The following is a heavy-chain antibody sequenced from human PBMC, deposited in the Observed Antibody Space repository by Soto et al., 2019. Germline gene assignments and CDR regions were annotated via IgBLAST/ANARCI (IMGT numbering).Heavy chain of an antibody. J-gene: IGHJ5*02. CDR2: IYYSGST. CDR1: GGSISSYY. CDR3: ARGGDTDGLDP. D-gene: IGHD5-18*01. V-gene: IGHV4-59*01. Sequence: SETLSLTCTVSGGSISSYYWSWIRQPPGKGLEWIGYIYYSGSTNYNPSLKSRVTISVDTSKNQFSLKLSSVTAADTAVYYCARGGDTDGLDPWGQGTLVTVSS.